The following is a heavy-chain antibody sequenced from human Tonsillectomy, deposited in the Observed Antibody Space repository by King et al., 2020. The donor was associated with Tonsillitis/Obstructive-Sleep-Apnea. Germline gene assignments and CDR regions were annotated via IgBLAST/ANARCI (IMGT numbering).Heavy chain of an antibody. CDR1: GFTFTNYA. CDR2: ISGSGGST. Sequence: VQLVESGGGLVQRGGSLSLSRAASGFTFTNYAMSWVRQAPGKGLEWVSAISGSGGSTYYADSVKGRFTISRDNSKNTLYLQMNSLRAEDTAVYYCAKDRRYYYDSSGYSDYWGQGTLVTVSS. CDR3: AKDRRYYYDSSGYSDY. V-gene: IGHV3-23*04. D-gene: IGHD3-22*01. J-gene: IGHJ4*02.